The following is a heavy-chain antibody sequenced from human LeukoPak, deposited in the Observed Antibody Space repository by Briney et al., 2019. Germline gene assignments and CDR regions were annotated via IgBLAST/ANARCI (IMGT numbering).Heavy chain of an antibody. CDR3: ARVWGSYSFDY. CDR2: ISYDGNDK. V-gene: IGHV3-30*03. D-gene: IGHD1-26*01. J-gene: IGHJ4*02. CDR1: GFTFGSYD. Sequence: GGSLRLSCAASGFTFGSYDMHWVRQAPGKGLEWVAFISYDGNDKGYVDSGKGRFTVSRDNSKNTLYLQMNSLRVEDAAVYYCARVWGSYSFDYWGQGTLVTVSS.